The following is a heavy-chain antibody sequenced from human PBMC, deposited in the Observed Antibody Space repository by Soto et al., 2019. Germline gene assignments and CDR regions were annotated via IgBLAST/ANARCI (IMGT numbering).Heavy chain of an antibody. CDR2: IKQDGSER. CDR3: ARDFWSGHTEYWYLDL. J-gene: IGHJ2*01. Sequence: PGGSLRLSCAASGFTFSSSWISWFRQAPGKGLEWVANIKQDGSERYYVDSVKGRFTISRDNAKNSVYLQMTSLRPEDTAVYYCARDFWSGHTEYWYLDLWGRGTLVTVSS. V-gene: IGHV3-7*01. CDR1: GFTFSSSW. D-gene: IGHD3-3*01.